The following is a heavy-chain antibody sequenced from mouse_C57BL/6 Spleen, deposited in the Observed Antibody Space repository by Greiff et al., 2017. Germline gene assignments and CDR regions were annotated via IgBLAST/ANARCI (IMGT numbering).Heavy chain of an antibody. V-gene: IGHV1-80*01. CDR3: ARSWYYGSSLYYAMDY. CDR2: IYPGDGDT. CDR1: GYAFSSYW. J-gene: IGHJ4*01. D-gene: IGHD1-1*01. Sequence: QVQLQQSGAELVKPGASVKISCKASGYAFSSYWMNWVKQRPGKGLEWIGQIYPGDGDTNYNGKFKGKATLTADKSSSTAYMQLSSLTSEDSAVYFCARSWYYGSSLYYAMDYWGQGTSVTVSS.